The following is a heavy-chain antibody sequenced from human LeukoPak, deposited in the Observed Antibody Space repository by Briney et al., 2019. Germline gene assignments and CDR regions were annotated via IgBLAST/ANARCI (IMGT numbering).Heavy chain of an antibody. Sequence: GESLRISCKGSGYSFTTYWIAWVRQMPGKGLEWMGRIDPSDSYTDYSPSFQGHVAMSADKSINTAYLQWSSLEASDTAMYYCATNTMFRGIHAFDIWGQGTMVTVSS. D-gene: IGHD3-10*01. CDR1: GYSFTTYW. CDR2: IDPSDSYT. CDR3: ATNTMFRGIHAFDI. J-gene: IGHJ3*02. V-gene: IGHV5-10-1*01.